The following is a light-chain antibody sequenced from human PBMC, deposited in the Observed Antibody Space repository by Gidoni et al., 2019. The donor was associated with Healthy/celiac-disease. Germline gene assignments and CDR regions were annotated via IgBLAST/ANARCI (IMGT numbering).Light chain of an antibody. CDR1: QSISSY. V-gene: IGKV1-39*01. Sequence: DIQMTHSPSSLSASVGDRVTITCRASQSISSYLNWYQQKPGKAPKLLIYAASSLQSGVPSRFSGSGSGTDFTLTISSLRPENFATYYCQRSYSTPRTFGQGTKVEIK. J-gene: IGKJ1*01. CDR3: QRSYSTPRT. CDR2: AAS.